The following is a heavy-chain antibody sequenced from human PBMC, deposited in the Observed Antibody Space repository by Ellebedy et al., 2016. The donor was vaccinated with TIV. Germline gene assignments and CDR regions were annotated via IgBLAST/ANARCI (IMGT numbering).Heavy chain of an antibody. J-gene: IGHJ5*02. Sequence: PGGSLRLSCAASGFTFSSYAMSWVRQAPGKGLEWVSAISGSGGSTYYADSEKGRFTISRDNSKNTLYLQMNSLRAEDTAVYYCAKEKVRGVLWGWFDPWGQGTLVTVSS. V-gene: IGHV3-23*01. CDR2: ISGSGGST. CDR3: AKEKVRGVLWGWFDP. CDR1: GFTFSSYA. D-gene: IGHD3-10*01.